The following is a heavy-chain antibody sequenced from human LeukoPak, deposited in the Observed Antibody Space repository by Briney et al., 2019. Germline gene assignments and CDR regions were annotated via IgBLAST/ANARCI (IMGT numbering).Heavy chain of an antibody. V-gene: IGHV3-53*01. Sequence: GGSLRLSCVASGLNLNSNYMSWVRQAPGKGLEWVSAIYSCGATYHADSVKGRFTVPRDDSKNTLYLQMYRLRVEDTAMYYCVSQKWLYAFDIWGQGTMVTVSS. CDR1: GLNLNSNY. CDR3: VSQKWLYAFDI. J-gene: IGHJ3*02. D-gene: IGHD5-24*01. CDR2: IYSCGAT.